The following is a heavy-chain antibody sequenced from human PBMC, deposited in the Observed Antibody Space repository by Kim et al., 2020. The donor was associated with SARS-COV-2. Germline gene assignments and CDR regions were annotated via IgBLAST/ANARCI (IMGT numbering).Heavy chain of an antibody. D-gene: IGHD3-10*01. Sequence: GGSLRLSCAASGLTFSNAWMSWVRQAPGKGLEWVGRIKTKTDGGTTDYAAPVKGRFIISRDDSTNMLYLQMNSLKTEDTAVYYCTTVIRRRNSDYWGQGTLVTVSS. CDR1: GLTFSNAW. CDR3: TTVIRRRNSDY. V-gene: IGHV3-15*01. J-gene: IGHJ4*02. CDR2: IKTKTDGGTT.